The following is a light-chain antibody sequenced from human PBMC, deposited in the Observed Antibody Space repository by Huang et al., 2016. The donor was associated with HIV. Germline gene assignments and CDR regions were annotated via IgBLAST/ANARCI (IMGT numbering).Light chain of an antibody. CDR1: QSLLHRNGHNY. CDR2: LGS. V-gene: IGKV2-28*01. CDR3: MQSLQTPPYT. Sequence: DIVMTQSPLFLPVTPGEPASISCRSSQSLLHRNGHNYLDWYVQKPGQSPQLLIYLGSNRASGVPDMLSGSGSGTDFTLKISRVEAEDVGIYYCMQSLQTPPYTFGQGTKLEIK. J-gene: IGKJ2*01.